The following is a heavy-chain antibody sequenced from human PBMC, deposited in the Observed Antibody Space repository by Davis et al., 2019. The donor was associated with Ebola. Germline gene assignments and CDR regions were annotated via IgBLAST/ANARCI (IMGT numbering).Heavy chain of an antibody. CDR1: GFTFSSYA. CDR3: AKWDCSGGSCYGGDY. V-gene: IGHV3-30-3*02. J-gene: IGHJ4*02. CDR2: ISYDGSNK. D-gene: IGHD2-15*01. Sequence: GESLKISCAASGFTFSSYAMHWVRQAPGKGLEWVAVISYDGSNKYYADSVKGRFTISRDNSKNTLYLQMNSLRAEDTAVYYCAKWDCSGGSCYGGDYWGQGTLVTVSS.